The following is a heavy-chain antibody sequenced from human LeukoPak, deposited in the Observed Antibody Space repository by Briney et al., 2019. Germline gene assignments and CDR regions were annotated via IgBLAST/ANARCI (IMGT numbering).Heavy chain of an antibody. CDR2: ISAYNGNT. CDR3: ARDQEYSSHHYYYYGMDV. D-gene: IGHD6-6*01. CDR1: GYTFTSYG. J-gene: IGHJ6*02. V-gene: IGHV1-18*01. Sequence: VASVKVSCKASGYTFTSYGISWVRQAPGQGLEWMGWISAYNGNTNYAQKLQGRVTMTTDTSTSTAYMELRSLRSDDTAVYYCARDQEYSSHHYYYYGMDVWGQGTTVTVSS.